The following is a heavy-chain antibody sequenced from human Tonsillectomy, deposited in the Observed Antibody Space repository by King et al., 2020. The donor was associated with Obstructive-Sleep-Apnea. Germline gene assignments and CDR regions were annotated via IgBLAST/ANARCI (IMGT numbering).Heavy chain of an antibody. V-gene: IGHV2-26*01. CDR3: ARTLAPRAVAGMEDGLDV. Sequence: VTLKESGPVLVKPTETLTLTCTVAGCSLSNARMGVSWVCQPPGKALEWLSHIFSNDAKSYSTSLKSKLNLSKDTSKTQVVLTMTNMNPVDTATYYCARTLAPRAVAGMEDGLDVWGQGTTVTVSS. D-gene: IGHD6-19*01. CDR2: IFSNDAK. CDR1: GCSLSNARMG. J-gene: IGHJ6*02.